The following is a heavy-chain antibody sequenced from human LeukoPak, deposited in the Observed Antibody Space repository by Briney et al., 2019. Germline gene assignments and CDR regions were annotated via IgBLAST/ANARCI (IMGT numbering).Heavy chain of an antibody. CDR3: ARGSHMTTVTAWVY. CDR2: ISAYNGNT. Sequence: ASVKVSCKASGYTFTSYGISWVRQAPGQGLEWMGWISAYNGNTNYAQKLQGRVTMTTDTSTSTAYMELRSLRSDDTAVYYCARGSHMTTVTAWVYWGQGTLVTVSS. V-gene: IGHV1-18*01. CDR1: GYTFTSYG. D-gene: IGHD4-17*01. J-gene: IGHJ4*02.